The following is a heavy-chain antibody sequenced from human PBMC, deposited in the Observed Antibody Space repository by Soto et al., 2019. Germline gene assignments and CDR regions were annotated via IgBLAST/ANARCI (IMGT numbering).Heavy chain of an antibody. CDR2: ISGSGDKT. D-gene: IGHD6-13*01. CDR1: GFTFSSYA. CDR3: AKRGGAAAATPWFDS. Sequence: GGSLRLSCAASGFTFSSYAMSWVRQAPGKGLEWVSDISGSGDKTFYADSVKGRFTFSRDNSENTLYLQMNSLRGEDTAVYYCAKRGGAAAATPWFDSWGQGTLVTVSS. V-gene: IGHV3-23*01. J-gene: IGHJ5*01.